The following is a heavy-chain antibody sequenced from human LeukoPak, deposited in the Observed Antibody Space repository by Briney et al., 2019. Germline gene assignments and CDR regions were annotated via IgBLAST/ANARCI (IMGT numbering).Heavy chain of an antibody. V-gene: IGHV3-23*01. J-gene: IGHJ4*02. Sequence: GGSLRLSCAASGFTFSSYAMSWVRQAPGKWLEWVSAISGSGGSTYYADSVKGRFTISRDNSKNTLYLQMNRLRAEDTAVYYCAKVRGLQWLLLFDYWGQGTLVTVSS. CDR1: GFTFSSYA. CDR2: ISGSGGST. CDR3: AKVRGLQWLLLFDY. D-gene: IGHD3-3*01.